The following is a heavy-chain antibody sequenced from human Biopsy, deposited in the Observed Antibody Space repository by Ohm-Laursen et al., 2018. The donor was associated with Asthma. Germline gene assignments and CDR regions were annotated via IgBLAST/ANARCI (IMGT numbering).Heavy chain of an antibody. J-gene: IGHJ6*02. CDR1: GFRFPIYG. Sequence: SLRLSCAASGFRFPIYGMHWVRQGPGKGPEWVALISYDGRETGYVDSVKGRFTIPRDNFRNTVHLQMSSLRPEDSAVYYCTRDRFYNSVTSESFYYGVDVWGQGTTVTVSS. CDR2: ISYDGRET. D-gene: IGHD2-21*02. V-gene: IGHV3-30*03. CDR3: TRDRFYNSVTSESFYYGVDV.